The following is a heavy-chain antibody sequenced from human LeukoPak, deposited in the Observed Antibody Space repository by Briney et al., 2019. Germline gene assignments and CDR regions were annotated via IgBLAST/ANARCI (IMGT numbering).Heavy chain of an antibody. CDR3: ARESRKYYDSASDY. V-gene: IGHV4-31*03. D-gene: IGHD3-22*01. CDR2: IYYSGST. J-gene: IGHJ4*02. CDR1: GGSISSGGYY. Sequence: SETLSLTCTVSGGSISSGGYYWRWIRQHPGKGLEWIGYIYYSGSTYYNPSLKSRVTISVDTSKNQFSLKLSSVTAADTAVYYCARESRKYYDSASDYWGQGTLVTVSS.